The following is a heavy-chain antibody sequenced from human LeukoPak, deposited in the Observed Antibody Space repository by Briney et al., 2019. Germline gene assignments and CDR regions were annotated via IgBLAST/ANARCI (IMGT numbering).Heavy chain of an antibody. D-gene: IGHD3-22*01. Sequence: ASVKVSCKASGYTFTSYGISWVRQAPGQGLEWMEWISAYNGNTNYAQKLQGRVTMTTDTSTSTAYMELRSLRSDDTAVYYCARDFPITMIVVVITPDAFDIWGQGTMVTVSS. J-gene: IGHJ3*02. CDR1: GYTFTSYG. V-gene: IGHV1-18*01. CDR3: ARDFPITMIVVVITPDAFDI. CDR2: ISAYNGNT.